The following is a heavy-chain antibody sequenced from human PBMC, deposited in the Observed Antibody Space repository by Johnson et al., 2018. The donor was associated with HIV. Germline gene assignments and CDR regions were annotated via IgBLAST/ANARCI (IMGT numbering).Heavy chain of an antibody. CDR1: GFTFSNFA. Sequence: EVQLVESGGGLVQPGGSLRLSCAASGFTFSNFAITWVRQAPGKGLEWVSAISVSGGSIYYADSVKGRFTISRDNSKNTVYLQMNSLRAEDTAVYYCAKDQSDYGDSEDDAYDVWGLGTMVTVYS. J-gene: IGHJ3*01. CDR2: ISVSGGSI. D-gene: IGHD4-17*01. CDR3: AKDQSDYGDSEDDAYDV. V-gene: IGHV3-23*04.